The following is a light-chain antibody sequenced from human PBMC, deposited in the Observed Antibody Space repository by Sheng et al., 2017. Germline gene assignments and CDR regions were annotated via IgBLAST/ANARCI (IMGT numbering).Light chain of an antibody. CDR1: NLGTRY. CDR3: QAWDSNAEV. J-gene: IGLJ1*01. Sequence: SFELTQPTSVSVSPGQTANITCSANNLGTRYASWYQQKPGQSPVLVIYQDNHRPSGIHERFSGSNSGNTATLTISGIQAMDEADYFCQAWDSNAEVFGTGTKLTVL. V-gene: IGLV3-1*01. CDR2: QDN.